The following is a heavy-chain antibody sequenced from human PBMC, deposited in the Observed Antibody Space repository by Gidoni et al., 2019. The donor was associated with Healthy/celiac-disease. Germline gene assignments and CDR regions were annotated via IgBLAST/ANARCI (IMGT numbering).Heavy chain of an antibody. J-gene: IGHJ2*01. CDR1: GFTFCSYW. Sequence: EVQLVESGGGLVQPGGSLSLSCAASGFTFCSYWMHWVRQAPGKGLGWVSRSNSEGSSTSYADSVKGRFTISRDNAKNTLYLQMNSLRAEDTAVYYCASSSGWNFDLWGRGTLVTVSS. V-gene: IGHV3-74*01. CDR3: ASSSGWNFDL. D-gene: IGHD6-19*01. CDR2: SNSEGSST.